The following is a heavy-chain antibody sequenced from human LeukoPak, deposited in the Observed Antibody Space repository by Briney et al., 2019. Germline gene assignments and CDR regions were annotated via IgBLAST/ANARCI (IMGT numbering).Heavy chain of an antibody. V-gene: IGHV3-53*01. CDR2: IYSSGTT. CDR3: TRDRGAYNLYDY. Sequence: GGSLRLSCAASGFTVSSNYMSWVRQAPGKGLQWVSVIYSSGTTYYADSVKGRYIISRDNSKNTLYLQMNSLKTEDTAVYHCTRDRGAYNLYDYWGQGTLVTVSS. CDR1: GFTVSSNY. D-gene: IGHD1-1*01. J-gene: IGHJ4*02.